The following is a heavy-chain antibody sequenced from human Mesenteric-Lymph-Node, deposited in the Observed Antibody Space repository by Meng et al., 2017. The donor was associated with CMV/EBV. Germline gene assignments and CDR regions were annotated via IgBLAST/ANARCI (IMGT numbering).Heavy chain of an antibody. D-gene: IGHD4-23*01. CDR1: GGSISGNY. CDR3: ASLDYGGNSANGY. CDR2: IYYSGTT. V-gene: IGHV4-59*01. J-gene: IGHJ4*02. Sequence: SETLSLTCTVSGGSISGNYWSWIRQPPGKGLEWIGYIYYSGTTNYNPSLKSRVTISVDTSKNQFSLKLTSVTAADTAVYYCASLDYGGNSANGYWGQGTLVTVSS.